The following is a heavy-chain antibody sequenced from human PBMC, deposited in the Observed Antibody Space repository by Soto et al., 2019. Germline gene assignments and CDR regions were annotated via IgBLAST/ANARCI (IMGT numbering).Heavy chain of an antibody. V-gene: IGHV4-34*01. CDR1: GGSFSGYY. D-gene: IGHD4-17*01. J-gene: IGHJ6*03. CDR3: ARAFYGDYSDYYYMDV. Sequence: SETLSLTCAVYGGSFSGYYWSWIRQPPGKGLEWIGEINHSGSTNYNPSLKSRVTISVDTSKNQFSLKLSSVTAADTAVYYCARAFYGDYSDYYYMDVWGKGTTVTVSS. CDR2: INHSGST.